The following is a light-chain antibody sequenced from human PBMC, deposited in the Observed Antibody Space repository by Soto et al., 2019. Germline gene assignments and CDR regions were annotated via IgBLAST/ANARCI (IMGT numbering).Light chain of an antibody. V-gene: IGKV1-5*03. CDR3: QQYSTYPYI. CDR1: QSINRW. Sequence: DIQMTQSPSTLSASVGDRVTITCRASQSINRWLAWYQQKPGKAPKLLTYKASTLGSGVPSRFSGGGLGTEFSLNITSLQPDDFATYYCQQYSTYPYIFGQGTKVDIK. J-gene: IGKJ2*01. CDR2: KAS.